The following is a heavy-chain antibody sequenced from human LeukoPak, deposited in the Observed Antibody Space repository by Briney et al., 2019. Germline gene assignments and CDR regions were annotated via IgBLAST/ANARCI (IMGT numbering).Heavy chain of an antibody. CDR2: IKQDGSEK. CDR1: GFTFSSYW. J-gene: IGHJ3*02. V-gene: IGHV3-7*01. D-gene: IGHD4-23*01. Sequence: GGSLRLSCAASGFTFSSYWMSWVRQAPGKGLEWVANIKQDGSEKYYVDSVKGRFTISRDNAKNSLYLQMNSLRAEDTAVYYCARDDYGGNTGVDIWGQGTMFTVSS. CDR3: ARDDYGGNTGVDI.